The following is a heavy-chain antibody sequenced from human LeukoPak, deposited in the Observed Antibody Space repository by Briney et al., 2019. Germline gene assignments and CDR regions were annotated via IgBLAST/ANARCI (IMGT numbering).Heavy chain of an antibody. CDR3: ASKWVTYYYNSSAYHYPIDVFDI. V-gene: IGHV1-2*02. D-gene: IGHD3-22*01. Sequence: ASVKVSCKASGYTFTGYYMHWGRQAPGQGLEWMGWINANSGGTNYAQKFQGRVTMTRDTSISTAYMELSRLRSDDTAVYYCASKWVTYYYNSSAYHYPIDVFDIWGQGTMVPVSS. CDR1: GYTFTGYY. J-gene: IGHJ3*02. CDR2: INANSGGT.